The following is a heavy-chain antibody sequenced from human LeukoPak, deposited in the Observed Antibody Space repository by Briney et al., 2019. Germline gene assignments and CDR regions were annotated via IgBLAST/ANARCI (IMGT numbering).Heavy chain of an antibody. Sequence: GGSLRLSCTASGFTFGDYAMSWVRQAPGKGLEWVGFIRSKAYGGTTEYAASVKGRFTISRDDSKSIAYLQMNSLKTKDTAVYYCTRDRVVPAAIYYYYYMDVWGKGTTVTVSS. V-gene: IGHV3-49*04. D-gene: IGHD2-2*01. CDR3: TRDRVVPAAIYYYYYMDV. CDR1: GFTFGDYA. CDR2: IRSKAYGGTT. J-gene: IGHJ6*03.